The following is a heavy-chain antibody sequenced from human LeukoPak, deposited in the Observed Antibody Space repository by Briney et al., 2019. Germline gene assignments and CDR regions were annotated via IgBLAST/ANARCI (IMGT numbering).Heavy chain of an antibody. CDR1: GFTFSNYA. J-gene: IGHJ4*02. CDR2: ISGSGDST. CDR3: ARRSGTAVAGAFDY. D-gene: IGHD6-19*01. V-gene: IGHV3-23*01. Sequence: GGSLRLSCAASGFTFSNYAMRWVRQAPGKGLEWVSGISGSGDSTYYADSVKGRFTISRDNSKNTLYLQMNSLRAEDTAVYYCARRSGTAVAGAFDYWGQGTLVTVSS.